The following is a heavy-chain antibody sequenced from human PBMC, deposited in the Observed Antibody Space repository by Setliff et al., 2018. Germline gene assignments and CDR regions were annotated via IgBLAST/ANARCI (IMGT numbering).Heavy chain of an antibody. J-gene: IGHJ4*02. CDR2: MNGDGGRT. CDR3: GRGGGDSGWVGR. D-gene: IGHD6-19*01. CDR1: GFTFSIYW. Sequence: PGGSLRLSCEGSGFTFSIYWMHWVRQAPGKGLVWVSRMNGDGGRTTYADSVKGRFTISRDNAKNTLYLQMNSLRADDTAVYYCGRGGGDSGWVGRWGQGTLVTVSS. V-gene: IGHV3-74*01.